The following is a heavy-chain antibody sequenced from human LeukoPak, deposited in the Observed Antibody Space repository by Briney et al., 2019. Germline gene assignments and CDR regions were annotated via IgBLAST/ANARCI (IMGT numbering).Heavy chain of an antibody. CDR1: GFTFSSYA. J-gene: IGHJ2*01. V-gene: IGHV3-23*01. D-gene: IGHD1-26*01. CDR2: ISGSGGGT. Sequence: GGSLRLSCAASGFTFSSYAMSWVRQAPGMGLEWVSAISGSGGGTYYADSVKGRFSISTDNSKNTSYLQMSSLTAAATAIYYCAKVRGPGANWDFDLWGRGTLVTVSS. CDR3: AKVRGPGANWDFDL.